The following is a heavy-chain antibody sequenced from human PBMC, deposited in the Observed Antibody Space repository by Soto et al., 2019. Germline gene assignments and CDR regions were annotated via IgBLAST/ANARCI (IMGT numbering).Heavy chain of an antibody. J-gene: IGHJ3*02. CDR3: ACRERVDAFDS. CDR1: GGTLSNYA. Sequence: QVQLVQSGAEVKKPGSSVKVSCKASGGTLSNYAISWVRQAPGQGLEWMGGIIPILGSANYAQKFQDRVTITADESTSTTYMELSSLRSGDAAVYYCACRERVDAFDSWGQGTMVTVSS. D-gene: IGHD1-26*01. V-gene: IGHV1-69*01. CDR2: IIPILGSA.